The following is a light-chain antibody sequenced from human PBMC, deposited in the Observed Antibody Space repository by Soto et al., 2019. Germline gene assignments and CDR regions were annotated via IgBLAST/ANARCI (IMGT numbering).Light chain of an antibody. V-gene: IGKV1-5*03. Sequence: DIQMTQSPSTLSASVGDRVTITCRASQSISSWLAWYQQKPGNPPTLLIYNASSLESGVPSRFSGSGCGTEFTLTISSLQHDDFANYYCQQYNSHSTFGGGTKVEIK. CDR3: QQYNSHST. CDR1: QSISSW. CDR2: NAS. J-gene: IGKJ4*01.